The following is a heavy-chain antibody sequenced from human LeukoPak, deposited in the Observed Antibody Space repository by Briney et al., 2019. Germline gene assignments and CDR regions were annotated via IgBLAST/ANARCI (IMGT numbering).Heavy chain of an antibody. V-gene: IGHV5-51*01. J-gene: IGHJ4*02. Sequence: GESLKISCKGSGYRFTSYWIGWVRQMPGKGLEWMGIIYPGDSDTRYSPSFQGQVTISADKSISTAYLQWNSLEASDTAIYYCARSGYFEKYFYFDFWGQGTLATVSS. CDR2: IYPGDSDT. CDR3: ARSGYFEKYFYFDF. D-gene: IGHD3-9*01. CDR1: GYRFTSYW.